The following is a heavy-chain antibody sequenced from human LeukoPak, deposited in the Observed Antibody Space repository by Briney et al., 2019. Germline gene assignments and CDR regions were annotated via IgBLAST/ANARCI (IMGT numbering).Heavy chain of an antibody. CDR1: GGSISSSSYY. J-gene: IGHJ4*02. CDR3: ARASLGPPLRYFERLSQAPPDVYYFDY. Sequence: PSQTLSLTCTVSGGSISSSSYYWGWIRQPPGKGLEWIGSIYYSGSTYYNPSLKSRVTISVDKSKNQFSLKLSSVTAADTAVYYCARASLGPPLRYFERLSQAPPDVYYFDYWGQGTLVTVSS. D-gene: IGHD3-9*01. V-gene: IGHV4-39*07. CDR2: IYYSGST.